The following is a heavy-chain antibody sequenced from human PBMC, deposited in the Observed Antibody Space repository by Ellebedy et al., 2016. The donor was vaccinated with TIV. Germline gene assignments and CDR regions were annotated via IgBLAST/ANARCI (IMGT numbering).Heavy chain of an antibody. V-gene: IGHV1-69*13. CDR3: AADYYDSSGYHSDAFDI. D-gene: IGHD3-22*01. Sequence: ASVKVSCKASGGTFSSYAISWVRQAPGQGLEWMGGIIPIFGTANYAQKFQGRVTITADESTSTAYMELSSLRSEDTAVYYCAADYYDSSGYHSDAFDIWGQGTMVTVSS. J-gene: IGHJ3*02. CDR1: GGTFSSYA. CDR2: IIPIFGTA.